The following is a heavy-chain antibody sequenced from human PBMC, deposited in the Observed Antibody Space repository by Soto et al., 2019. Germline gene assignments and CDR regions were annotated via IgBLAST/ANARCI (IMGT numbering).Heavy chain of an antibody. V-gene: IGHV6-1*01. J-gene: IGHJ6*02. Sequence: SQTLSLTCAISGDSVSSNSAAWNWIRQSPSRGLEWLGRTYYRSKWYNDYAVSVKSRITINPDTSKNQFSLQLNSVTPEDTAVYYCARGGAASLYYYYGMDVWGQGTTVTVSS. CDR2: TYYRSKWYN. CDR1: GDSVSSNSAA. CDR3: ARGGAASLYYYYGMDV. D-gene: IGHD6-13*01.